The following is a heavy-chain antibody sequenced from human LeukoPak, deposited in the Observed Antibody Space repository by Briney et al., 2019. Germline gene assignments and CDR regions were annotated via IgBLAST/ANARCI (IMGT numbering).Heavy chain of an antibody. CDR2: ISTSSTTI. D-gene: IGHD6-19*01. CDR1: GFTFSSYS. V-gene: IGHV3-48*04. J-gene: IGHJ4*02. CDR3: ARGPYTNGHYFDY. Sequence: PGGSLRLSCAASGFTFSSYSMNWVRQAPGKGLEWVSYISTSSTTIYYADSVKGRFTISRDNARNSLYLQMNSLGAEDTAVYYCARGPYTNGHYFDYWGQGTLATVSS.